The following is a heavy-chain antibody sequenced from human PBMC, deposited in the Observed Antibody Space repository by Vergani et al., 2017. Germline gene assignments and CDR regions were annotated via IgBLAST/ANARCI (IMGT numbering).Heavy chain of an antibody. Sequence: EVQLVESGGGLVQPGGSLRLSCAASGFTFSSYWMSWVRQAPGKGLEWVANIKQDGSEKYYVDSVKGRFTISRDNAKNSLYLQMNSLRAEDTAVYYCARDDDQELLGYGMDVWGQGTTVTVSS. CDR2: IKQDGSEK. CDR3: ARDDDQELLGYGMDV. D-gene: IGHD1-26*01. CDR1: GFTFSSYW. V-gene: IGHV3-7*01. J-gene: IGHJ6*02.